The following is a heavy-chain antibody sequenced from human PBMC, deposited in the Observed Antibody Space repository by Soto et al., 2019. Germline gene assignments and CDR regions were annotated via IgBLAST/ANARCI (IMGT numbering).Heavy chain of an antibody. J-gene: IGHJ6*03. D-gene: IGHD3-10*01. V-gene: IGHV3-9*01. CDR1: VFTFAALV. Sequence: SADSVFTFAALVFRRLRRRRERWRESVSGIGWNSGSIGYAESVKGRFTISRDNAKNSLYLQMNSLRAEDTALYDCAKDKDRYYGSGSYYTYYYYYYMDVWGKGTTVTVSS. CDR2: IGWNSGSI. CDR3: AKDKDRYYGSGSYYTYYYYYYMDV.